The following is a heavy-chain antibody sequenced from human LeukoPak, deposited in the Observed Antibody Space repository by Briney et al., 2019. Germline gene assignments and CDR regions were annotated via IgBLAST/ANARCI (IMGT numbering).Heavy chain of an antibody. CDR2: ISYDGSIK. Sequence: PGGSLRLSCAASGFTFSSYAMHWVRQAPGKGLEWVTFISYDGSIKYYADSVKGRFTISRDNSKNTLYLHMDSLRTEDTAMYYCAKDRYSSGWYGVDYWGQGTLVTVSS. J-gene: IGHJ4*02. CDR1: GFTFSSYA. D-gene: IGHD6-13*01. CDR3: AKDRYSSGWYGVDY. V-gene: IGHV3-30*04.